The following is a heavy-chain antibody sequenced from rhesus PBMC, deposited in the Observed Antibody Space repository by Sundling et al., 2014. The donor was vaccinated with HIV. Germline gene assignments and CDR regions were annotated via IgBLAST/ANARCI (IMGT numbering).Heavy chain of an antibody. CDR1: GGSISGGYG. Sequence: QVQLQESGPGLLKPSETLSLTCAFSGGSISGGYGWGWIRQSPGKGLEWIGTIYSNSGDSHYNPSLKSRVTISIDTSKTQFSLSLSSVTAADTAVYYCARLKRGSGWSYYFDSWGQGVLVTVSS. V-gene: IGHV4-76*01. D-gene: IGHD6-31*01. J-gene: IGHJ4*01. CDR3: ARLKRGSGWSYYFDS. CDR2: IYSNSGDS.